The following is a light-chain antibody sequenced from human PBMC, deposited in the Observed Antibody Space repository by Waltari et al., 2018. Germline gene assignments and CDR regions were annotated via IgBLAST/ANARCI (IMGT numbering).Light chain of an antibody. CDR3: AAWDNSLSAWV. Sequence: QSVLTQPPSASGTPGQRVTISCSGSSSNLGSNPVYWYQHLPGTAPKPLIYRTSQRPSGGPDRLSGSKSGTSASLAMSGLRSEDEADYYCAAWDNSLSAWVFGGGTKLTVL. V-gene: IGLV1-47*01. J-gene: IGLJ3*02. CDR2: RTS. CDR1: SSNLGSNP.